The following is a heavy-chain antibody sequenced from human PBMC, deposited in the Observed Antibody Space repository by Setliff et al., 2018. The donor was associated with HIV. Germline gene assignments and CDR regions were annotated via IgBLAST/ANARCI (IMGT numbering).Heavy chain of an antibody. CDR3: ARGLRYYSGSASYISFDF. Sequence: ASVKVSCKASGYTFTNYGISWVRQAPGQGLEWMGWISTYNGNTNYEQKLQGRITMTADTSTSTAYMELRSLRSDDTAVYYCARGLRYYSGSASYISFDFWGQGTLVTVSS. J-gene: IGHJ4*02. CDR2: ISTYNGNT. CDR1: GYTFTNYG. D-gene: IGHD2-15*01. V-gene: IGHV1-18*01.